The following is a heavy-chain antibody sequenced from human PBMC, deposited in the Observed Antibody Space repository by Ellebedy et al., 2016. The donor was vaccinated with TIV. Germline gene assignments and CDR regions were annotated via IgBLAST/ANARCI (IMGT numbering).Heavy chain of an antibody. CDR3: ATAYGDYVHDAFDI. V-gene: IGHV1-24*01. CDR2: YDPEVGQT. J-gene: IGHJ3*02. D-gene: IGHD4-17*01. CDR1: GYSLTELS. Sequence: AASVKISCKVSGYSLTELSMHWVRQAPGKGLEWMGGYDPEVGQTVYAHNLQGRLTMTEDTSTDTAYMELSSLRSEDTAVYYCATAYGDYVHDAFDIWGQGTMVTVSS.